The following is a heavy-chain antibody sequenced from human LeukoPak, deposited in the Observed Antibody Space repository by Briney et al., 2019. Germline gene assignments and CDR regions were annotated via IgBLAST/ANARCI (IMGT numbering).Heavy chain of an antibody. V-gene: IGHV3-21*06. Sequence: GGSLRLSCAASGFIFNSYTMNWVRQAPGKGLEWVSSISSSSNYIYYADSVKGRFTISRDNAKNSLFPQMNSLRAEDTAVYYCAREAVGFDYWGQGTLVTVSS. CDR3: AREAVGFDY. CDR1: GFIFNSYT. CDR2: ISSSSNYI. J-gene: IGHJ4*02. D-gene: IGHD2-15*01.